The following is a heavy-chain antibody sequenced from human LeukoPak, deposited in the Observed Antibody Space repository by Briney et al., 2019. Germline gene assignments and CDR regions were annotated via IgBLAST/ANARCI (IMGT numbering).Heavy chain of an antibody. Sequence: SETLSLTYTVSGGSISSYYWSWIRQPPGKGLEWIGYIYYSGSTNYNPSLKSRVTISVDTSKNQFSLKLSSVTAADTAVYYCARALRYRRFPFDYWGQGTLVTVSS. V-gene: IGHV4-59*01. CDR1: GGSISSYY. CDR3: ARALRYRRFPFDY. CDR2: IYYSGST. D-gene: IGHD1-26*01. J-gene: IGHJ4*02.